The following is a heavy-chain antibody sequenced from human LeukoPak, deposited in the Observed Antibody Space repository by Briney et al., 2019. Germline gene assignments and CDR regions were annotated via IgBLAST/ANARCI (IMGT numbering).Heavy chain of an antibody. CDR1: GGTFSSYA. CDR3: VRDPSRIAVAAHPNTA. V-gene: IGHV1-69*05. Sequence: SVKVSCKASGGTFSSYAISWVRQAPGQGLEWMGRIIPIFGTANYAQKFQGRVTITTDESASTAYMELSSLRSEDTAVYYCVRDPSRIAVAAHPNTAWGQGTLVTVSS. D-gene: IGHD6-19*01. J-gene: IGHJ5*02. CDR2: IIPIFGTA.